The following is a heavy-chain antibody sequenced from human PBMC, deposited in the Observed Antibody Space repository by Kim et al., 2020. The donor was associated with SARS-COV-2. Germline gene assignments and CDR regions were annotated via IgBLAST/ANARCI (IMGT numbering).Heavy chain of an antibody. CDR1: GFTFSSYG. D-gene: IGHD2-21*01. J-gene: IGHJ4*02. CDR2: ISYDGSNK. CDR3: AKALGGYWGYYFDY. Sequence: GGSLRLSCAASGFTFSSYGMHWVRQAPGKGLEWVAVISYDGSNKYYADSVKGRFTISRDNSKNTLYLQMNSLRAEDTAVYYCAKALGGYWGYYFDYWGQETLVTVSS. V-gene: IGHV3-30*18.